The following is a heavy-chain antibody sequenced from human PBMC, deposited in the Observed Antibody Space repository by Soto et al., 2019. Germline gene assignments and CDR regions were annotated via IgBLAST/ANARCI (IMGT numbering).Heavy chain of an antibody. D-gene: IGHD6-13*01. Sequence: QLQLQESGPGLVKPSETLSLTCTVSGGSISSSSYYWGWIRQPPGKGLEWIGSIYYSGSTYYNPSLKSRVTISVDTSKNQFSLKLSSVTAADTAVYYCARHRGNLSMGIAAAGKERDWFDPWGQGTLVTVSS. CDR3: ARHRGNLSMGIAAAGKERDWFDP. V-gene: IGHV4-39*01. J-gene: IGHJ5*02. CDR2: IYYSGST. CDR1: GGSISSSSYY.